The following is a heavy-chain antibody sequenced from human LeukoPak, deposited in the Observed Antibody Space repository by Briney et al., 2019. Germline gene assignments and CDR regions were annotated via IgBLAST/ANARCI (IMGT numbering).Heavy chain of an antibody. CDR3: ATYSFVTASAY. V-gene: IGHV1-2*02. CDR2: INPNSGDT. CDR1: GFTFTVYY. J-gene: IGHJ4*02. Sequence: ASVKVSCKASGFTFTVYYIHWVRQAPGQGFQWMGWINPNSGDTNYAQNFQGRVTMTRDTSISTAYMELSSLNSDDAAVYYCATYSFVTASAYWGQGTLVTVSA. D-gene: IGHD1-26*01.